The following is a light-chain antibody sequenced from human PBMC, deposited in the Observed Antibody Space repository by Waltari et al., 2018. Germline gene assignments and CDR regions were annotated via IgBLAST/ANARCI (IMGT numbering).Light chain of an antibody. CDR3: QTWGTGIQV. Sequence: LVLTQSPSASASLGASVKLTCSLPGEYSAYAIAWHQKQPLKGPRYLMTVNSDGSHKKGYVISERFSGSSSDLDRYLIISRLQSDDEADYFCQTWGTGIQVFGSGTKLTVL. CDR1: GEYSAYA. V-gene: IGLV4-69*01. CDR2: VNSDGSH. J-gene: IGLJ3*02.